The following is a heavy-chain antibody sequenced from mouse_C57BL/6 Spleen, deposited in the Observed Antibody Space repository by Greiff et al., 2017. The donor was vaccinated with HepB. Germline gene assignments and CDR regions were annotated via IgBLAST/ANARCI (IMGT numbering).Heavy chain of an antibody. Sequence: QVQLQQSGAELARPGASVKLSCKASGYTFTSYGISWVKQRTGQGLEWIGEIYPRSGNPYDNEKFKCKATLTADKSSSTAYMELRSLTSEGSAVYLCAKEDNDGITQVAYWGEGTLVAGSA. D-gene: IGHD2-4*01. CDR3: AKEDNDGITQVAY. CDR1: GYTFTSYG. CDR2: IYPRSGNP. J-gene: IGHJ3*01. V-gene: IGHV1-81*01.